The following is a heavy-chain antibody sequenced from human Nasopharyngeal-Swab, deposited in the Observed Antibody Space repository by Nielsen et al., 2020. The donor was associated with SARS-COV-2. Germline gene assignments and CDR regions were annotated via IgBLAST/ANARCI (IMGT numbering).Heavy chain of an antibody. CDR2: VIPILAPA. Sequence: WVRQAPGQGLEWVGRVIPILAPANYAQKFQDRVTITADKATNTAYMELSSLRSEDTAIYYCATIYHFHSGGCSLQYWGQGTLVTVSS. J-gene: IGHJ4*02. CDR3: ATIYHFHSGGCSLQY. V-gene: IGHV1-69*08. D-gene: IGHD3-22*01.